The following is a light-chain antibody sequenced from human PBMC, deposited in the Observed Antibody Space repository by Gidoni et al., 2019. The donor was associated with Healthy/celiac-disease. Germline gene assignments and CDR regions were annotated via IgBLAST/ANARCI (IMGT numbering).Light chain of an antibody. Sequence: DIVRTQSPLSLPVTPGEPASISCRSSQSLLHSNGYNDLDWYLQKPGQSPQLLIYLGSNRASGGPDRCSGSGSGTDFTLKISRVEAEDVGVYYCMQALQTPFTFGPGTKVDIK. CDR1: QSLLHSNGYND. CDR2: LGS. J-gene: IGKJ3*01. V-gene: IGKV2-28*01. CDR3: MQALQTPFT.